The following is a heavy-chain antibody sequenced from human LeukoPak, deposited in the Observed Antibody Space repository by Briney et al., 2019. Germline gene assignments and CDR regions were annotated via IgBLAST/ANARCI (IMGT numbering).Heavy chain of an antibody. CDR2: IYHSGST. CDR1: GYSISSGYY. CDR3: ARDIAARRGGGAFDI. V-gene: IGHV4-38-2*02. D-gene: IGHD6-6*01. J-gene: IGHJ3*02. Sequence: SETLSLTCTVSGYSISSGYYWGWIRQPPGKGLEWIGSIYHSGSTYYNPSLKSRVTISVDTSKNQFSLKPSSVTAADTAVYYCARDIAARRGGGAFDIWGQGTMVTVSS.